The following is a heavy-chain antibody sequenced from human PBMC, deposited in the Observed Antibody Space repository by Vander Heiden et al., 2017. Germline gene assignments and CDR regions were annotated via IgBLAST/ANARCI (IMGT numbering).Heavy chain of an antibody. CDR1: GSTFTSYD. Sequence: QVQLVQSGAEVKKPGASVTVSCQASGSTFTSYDIHWVRQATGQGPEGMGWMNPNSGNTGYAQKFQGRVTMTRNTSISTAYMELSSLRSEDTAVYYCARARYSSGWNWFDPWGQGTLVTVSS. CDR3: ARARYSSGWNWFDP. J-gene: IGHJ5*02. V-gene: IGHV1-8*01. CDR2: MNPNSGNT. D-gene: IGHD6-19*01.